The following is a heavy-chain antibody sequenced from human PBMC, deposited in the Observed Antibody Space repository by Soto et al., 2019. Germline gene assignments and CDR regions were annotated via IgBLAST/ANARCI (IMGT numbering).Heavy chain of an antibody. J-gene: IGHJ6*02. V-gene: IGHV1-2*04. CDR2: INPNSGGT. CDR1: GYTFTGYY. D-gene: IGHD6-13*01. Sequence: ASVKVSCKASGYTFTGYYMHWVRQAPGQGLEWMGWINPNSGGTNYAQKFQGWVTMTRDTSISTAYMELSRLRSDDTAVYYCARVEAAAGTPGANYYYYGMDVWG. CDR3: ARVEAAAGTPGANYYYYGMDV.